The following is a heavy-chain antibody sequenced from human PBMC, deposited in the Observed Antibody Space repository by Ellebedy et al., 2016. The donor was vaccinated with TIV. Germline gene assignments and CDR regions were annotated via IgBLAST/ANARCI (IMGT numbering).Heavy chain of an antibody. CDR2: ISGSGGTT. CDR1: GFTFSNYA. Sequence: PGGSLRLSCAASGFTFSNYAMHWVRQAPGKGPEWVSVISGSGGTTYYADSAKGRFTISRDNSKNTLFLQMNSLRAEDTALYYCARDFTGAGRFFDLWGRGTLVTVSS. D-gene: IGHD7-27*01. CDR3: ARDFTGAGRFFDL. V-gene: IGHV3-23*01. J-gene: IGHJ2*01.